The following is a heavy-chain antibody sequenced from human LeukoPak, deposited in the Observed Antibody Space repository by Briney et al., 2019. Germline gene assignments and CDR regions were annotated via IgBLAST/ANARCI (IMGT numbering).Heavy chain of an antibody. CDR1: GFTFSNYA. CDR3: AGCSTVTTYYYSYYMDI. Sequence: GGSLRLSCAASGFTFSNYAMSWVRQAPGKGLEWVSTVSGRGDYISYADSVKGRFSISRDNSKNTLYLQMNSLRAEDTAVYYCAGCSTVTTYYYSYYMDIWGKGTTVTVSS. CDR2: VSGRGDYI. V-gene: IGHV3-23*01. J-gene: IGHJ6*03. D-gene: IGHD4-17*01.